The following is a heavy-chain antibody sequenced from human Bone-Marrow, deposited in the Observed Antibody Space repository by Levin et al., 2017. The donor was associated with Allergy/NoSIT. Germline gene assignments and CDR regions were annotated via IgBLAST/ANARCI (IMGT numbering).Heavy chain of an antibody. CDR2: ISWDASTT. J-gene: IGHJ4*02. D-gene: IGHD6-19*01. CDR3: AKDLSPRIAVTGKSEY. CDR1: GFTFNDYT. V-gene: IGHV3-43*01. Sequence: GGSLRLSCAASGFTFNDYTMHWVRQAPQRGLEWVSLISWDASTTYYADSVRGRFTISRDNSKNALYLQMNSLTTEDTALSYCAKDLSPRIAVTGKSEYWGEGTLVTVSS.